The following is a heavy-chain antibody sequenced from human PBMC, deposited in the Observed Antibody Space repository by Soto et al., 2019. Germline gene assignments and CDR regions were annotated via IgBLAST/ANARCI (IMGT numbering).Heavy chain of an antibody. D-gene: IGHD1-26*01. CDR3: AKDVEGGSLFRGAFDY. Sequence: EVELLGSGGGLVQPGGSLRLSCVASRFTFTSYAMSWVRQVPGKGLEWVAAISASGGATIHADSVKGRLTISRDNSKNTLYLQMNSLRAEDTAVYYCAKDVEGGSLFRGAFDYWGQGTQVTVSS. V-gene: IGHV3-23*01. CDR2: ISASGGAT. J-gene: IGHJ4*02. CDR1: RFTFTSYA.